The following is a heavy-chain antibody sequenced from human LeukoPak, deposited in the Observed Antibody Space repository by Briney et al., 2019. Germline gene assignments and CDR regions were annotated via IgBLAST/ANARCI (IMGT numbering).Heavy chain of an antibody. Sequence: PGGSLRLSCAASGFTFSSYSMNWVRQAPGKGLEWVSSISSSSSYIYYADSVKGRFTISRDNAKNSLYLQMNSLRAEDTAVYYCARDQAHIDAFDIRGQGTMVTVSS. CDR3: ARDQAHIDAFDI. CDR1: GFTFSSYS. J-gene: IGHJ3*02. CDR2: ISSSSSYI. V-gene: IGHV3-21*01.